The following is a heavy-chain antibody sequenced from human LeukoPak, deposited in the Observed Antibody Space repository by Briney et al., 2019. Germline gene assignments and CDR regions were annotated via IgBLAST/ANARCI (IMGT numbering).Heavy chain of an antibody. CDR1: GFTFSSYA. Sequence: PGGSLRLSCAASGFTFSSYAMTWVRQAPGKGLEWVSTVRDSDDRTYYADSVKGRFTISRDNSKNTLYLQMDSLRAEDTAVYFCARRELLAYGDHGFDYWGRGTLVTVSS. CDR2: VRDSDDRT. V-gene: IGHV3-23*01. J-gene: IGHJ4*02. CDR3: ARRELLAYGDHGFDY. D-gene: IGHD4-17*01.